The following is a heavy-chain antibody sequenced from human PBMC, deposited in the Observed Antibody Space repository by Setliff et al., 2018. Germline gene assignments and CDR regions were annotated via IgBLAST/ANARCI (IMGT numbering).Heavy chain of an antibody. V-gene: IGHV3-7*01. D-gene: IGHD4-17*01. J-gene: IGHJ4*02. CDR3: SRDLQGSGDYVVDY. CDR1: GFTFRSYS. CDR2: IKKDGSIK. Sequence: GGSLRLSCAASGFTFRSYSMNWVRQAPGKGLEWVANIKKDGSIKYYLDSVRGRFTISRDNAENSLTLQMNSLRVEDTAVYYCSRDLQGSGDYVVDYWGQGTLVTVSS.